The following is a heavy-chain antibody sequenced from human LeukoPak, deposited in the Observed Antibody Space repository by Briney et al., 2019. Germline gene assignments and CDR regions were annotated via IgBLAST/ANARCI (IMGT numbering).Heavy chain of an antibody. Sequence: PGGSLRLSCAASGFSFSVYWMHWVRQAPGKGPVWVSRIKTDGSITDYADFVKGRFTISRDNAKNSLYLQMNSLRAEDTAVYYCARAIAARLWAIGGYFDYWGQGTLVTVSS. CDR3: ARAIAARLWAIGGYFDY. D-gene: IGHD6-6*01. CDR1: GFSFSVYW. CDR2: IKTDGSIT. V-gene: IGHV3-74*01. J-gene: IGHJ4*02.